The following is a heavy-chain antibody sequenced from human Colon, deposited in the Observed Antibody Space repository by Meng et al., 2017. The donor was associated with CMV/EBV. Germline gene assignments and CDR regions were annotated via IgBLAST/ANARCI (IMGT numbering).Heavy chain of an antibody. CDR1: GFTLSDFY. Sequence: CAASGFTLSDFYMSWIRQAPGKGLEWVSYISSSGTIRYYADSVKGRFTISRDNAKNSLHLQMNSLRAEDTAVYYCASPTITSGQFDFWGQGTLVTVSS. CDR2: ISSSGTIR. D-gene: IGHD4-11*01. V-gene: IGHV3-11*01. CDR3: ASPTITSGQFDF. J-gene: IGHJ4*02.